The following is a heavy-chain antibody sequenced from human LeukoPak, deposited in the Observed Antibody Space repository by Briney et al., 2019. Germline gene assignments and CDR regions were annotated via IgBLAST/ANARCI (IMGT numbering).Heavy chain of an antibody. CDR3: AGDLSSSWNLDY. CDR1: GFTFSGYG. D-gene: IGHD6-13*01. Sequence: GRSLRLSCPASGFTFSGYGMHWVRQAPGKGLEWLAVISDIGSQKSYADSVKGRFTISRDNSKNTLFLQMNSLRPEDTAVYYCAGDLSSSWNLDYWGQGTLVTVSS. CDR2: ISDIGSQK. V-gene: IGHV3-30*03. J-gene: IGHJ4*02.